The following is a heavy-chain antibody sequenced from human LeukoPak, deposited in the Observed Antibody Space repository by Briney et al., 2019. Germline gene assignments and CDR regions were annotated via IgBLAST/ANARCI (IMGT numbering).Heavy chain of an antibody. CDR1: GGSISSNSYY. V-gene: IGHV4-61*10. Sequence: ASETLSLTCTVSGGSISSNSYYWSWIRQPAGKGLEWIGYIYYSGSTNYNPSLKSRVTISVDTSKNQFSLKLSSVTAADTAVYYCARFHRSDAFDIWGQGTMVTVSS. CDR2: IYYSGST. J-gene: IGHJ3*02. D-gene: IGHD1-14*01. CDR3: ARFHRSDAFDI.